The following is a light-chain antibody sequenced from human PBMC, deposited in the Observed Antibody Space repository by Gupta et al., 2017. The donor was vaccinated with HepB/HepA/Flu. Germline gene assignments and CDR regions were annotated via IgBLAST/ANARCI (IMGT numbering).Light chain of an antibody. CDR3: QQDCSSPIT. J-gene: IGKJ4*01. Sequence: EIVLTQSPGTLSLSPGERATLSCRASQSFSRTFLAWYQQKAGQAPRLLIYGTSSRATGIPDRFSGSGSGTDFTLTIISLEPEDFAVYYCQQDCSSPITFGRGTKVEIK. V-gene: IGKV3-20*01. CDR1: QSFSRTF. CDR2: GTS.